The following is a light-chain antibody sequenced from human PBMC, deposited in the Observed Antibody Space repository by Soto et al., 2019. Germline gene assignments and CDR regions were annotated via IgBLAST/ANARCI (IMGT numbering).Light chain of an antibody. J-gene: IGKJ1*01. CDR2: GTS. Sequence: IVMTQSPATLFVSPGERATLSCRASQSVTSNLAWYQQKPGQAPRLLIYGTSTRATGVPARFSGSGSGTEFTLTISSLQSEDFAVYYCQQYNDWSWTFGQGTKVEIK. V-gene: IGKV3-15*01. CDR1: QSVTSN. CDR3: QQYNDWSWT.